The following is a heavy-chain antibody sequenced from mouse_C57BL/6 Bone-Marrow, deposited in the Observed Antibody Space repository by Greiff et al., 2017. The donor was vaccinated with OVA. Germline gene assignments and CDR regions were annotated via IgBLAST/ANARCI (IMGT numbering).Heavy chain of an antibody. CDR3: ARSRGKLGRDYFDY. CDR2: MDPNRGGT. CDR1: GYTFTSYW. V-gene: IGHV1-72*01. D-gene: IGHD4-1*01. J-gene: IGHJ2*01. Sequence: QVQLQQPGAELVKPGASVKLSCKASGYTFTSYWMHWVKQRPGRGLEWIGRMDPNRGGTKYNEKFKGKATLTVDKPSSTAYMQLSSLTSEDSAVYYCARSRGKLGRDYFDYWGQGTTLTVSS.